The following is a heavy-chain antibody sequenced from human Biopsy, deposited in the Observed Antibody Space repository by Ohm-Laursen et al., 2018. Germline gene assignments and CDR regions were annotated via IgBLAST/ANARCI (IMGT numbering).Heavy chain of an antibody. Sequence: SSVKVSCKVSGGTFGNYAISWVRQAPGQGLEWMGGIITFFRTVNYAQEFQGRLTITADESKSTTYMELSSLRSEDTAVYYCARLAQIYGDSPFDPWGQGTLVTVSS. CDR1: GGTFGNYA. CDR2: IITFFRTV. CDR3: ARLAQIYGDSPFDP. J-gene: IGHJ5*02. D-gene: IGHD4-17*01. V-gene: IGHV1-69*01.